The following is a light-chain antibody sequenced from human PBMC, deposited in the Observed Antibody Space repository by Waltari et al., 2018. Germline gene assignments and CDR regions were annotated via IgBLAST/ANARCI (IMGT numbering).Light chain of an antibody. CDR2: DAS. Sequence: ELVLTKSPGTLSLSPGERAALSCRASQRVGNNYLTWYQQKPGQAPRLLIYDASTRASGIPDRFSGSGSGTDFTLTISRLEPEDLAVYYCQQYGGSPLYTFGQGTKLEIK. V-gene: IGKV3-20*01. CDR3: QQYGGSPLYT. J-gene: IGKJ2*01. CDR1: QRVGNNY.